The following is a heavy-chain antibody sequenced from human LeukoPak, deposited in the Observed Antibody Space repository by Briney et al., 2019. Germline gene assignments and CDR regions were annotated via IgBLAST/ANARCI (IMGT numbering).Heavy chain of an antibody. D-gene: IGHD5-24*01. Sequence: GGSLRLSCAASGFTFSSYWMSWVRQAPGKGLEWVANIKQDGSEKYYVDSVKGRFTISRGNAKNSLYLQMNSLRAEDTAVYYCARVRLEMATITFDYWGQGTLVTVSS. CDR2: IKQDGSEK. J-gene: IGHJ4*02. CDR1: GFTFSSYW. V-gene: IGHV3-7*01. CDR3: ARVRLEMATITFDY.